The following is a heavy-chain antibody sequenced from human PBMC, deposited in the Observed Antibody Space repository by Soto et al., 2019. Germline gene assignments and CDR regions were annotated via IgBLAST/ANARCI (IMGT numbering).Heavy chain of an antibody. D-gene: IGHD6-19*01. CDR2: IDPRDSNI. J-gene: IGHJ6*02. CDR1: WYNLNCPW. CDR3: ARVSAVEISAVIILAMDD. Sequence: PGGALKIALNAFWYNLNCPWFGWVRPTPGKGVEWMESIDPRDSNIHYSTYFQGGVTISGDMTISRDSVQWSSLEAADTAIYYCARVSAVEISAVIILAMDDWGQGTMVTVSS. V-gene: IGHV5-10-1*01.